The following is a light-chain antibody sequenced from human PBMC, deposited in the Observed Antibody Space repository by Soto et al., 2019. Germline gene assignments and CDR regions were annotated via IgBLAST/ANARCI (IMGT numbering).Light chain of an antibody. Sequence: EIVLTQSPGTLSLSPGERATLSCRASQSVSSSYLAWYQQKPGQAPRLLIYGASSRATGIPDRFSGSGSGTDFTLTISRLEPEDFAVYYWQQYDSLPLTFGGGTTVEIK. CDR1: QSVSSSY. V-gene: IGKV3-20*01. CDR2: GAS. CDR3: QQYDSLPLT. J-gene: IGKJ4*01.